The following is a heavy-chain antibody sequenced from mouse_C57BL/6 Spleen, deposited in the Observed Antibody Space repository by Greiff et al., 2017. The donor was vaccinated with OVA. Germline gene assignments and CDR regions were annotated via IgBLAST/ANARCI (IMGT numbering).Heavy chain of an antibody. J-gene: IGHJ4*01. D-gene: IGHD1-1*01. Sequence: QVQLQQPGAELVKPGASVKLSCKASGYTFTSYWMHWVKQRPGRGLEWMGRIDPNSGGTKYNEKFKSKATLTVDKPSSTSYMQLSSLTSEDSAVYYCARVGGSREFYAMDYWGQGTSVTVSS. CDR2: IDPNSGGT. CDR3: ARVGGSREFYAMDY. CDR1: GYTFTSYW. V-gene: IGHV1-72*01.